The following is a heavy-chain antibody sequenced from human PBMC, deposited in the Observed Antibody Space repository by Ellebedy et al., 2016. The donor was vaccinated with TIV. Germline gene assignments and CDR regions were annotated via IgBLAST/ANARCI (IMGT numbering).Heavy chain of an antibody. Sequence: GESLKISCAASGFPFRYYAMTWVRQAPGKGLEWVGRIKSKSDGGTTDYAAPVKGRFTISRDDSKNTVSLQVNSLKIEDTAVYYCTTLTYDILTGYYWIWGQGTLVTVSS. CDR2: IKSKSDGGTT. J-gene: IGHJ4*02. D-gene: IGHD3-9*01. CDR1: GFPFRYYA. V-gene: IGHV3-15*01. CDR3: TTLTYDILTGYYWI.